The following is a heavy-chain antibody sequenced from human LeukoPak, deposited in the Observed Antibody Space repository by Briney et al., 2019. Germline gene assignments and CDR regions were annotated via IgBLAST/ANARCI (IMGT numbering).Heavy chain of an antibody. CDR3: ARDSLYGVVDY. J-gene: IGHJ4*02. CDR2: INPSGGST. V-gene: IGHV1-46*01. D-gene: IGHD4-17*01. CDR1: GYTFTSYY. Sequence: ASVKVSCKTSGYTFTSYYIHWVRQAPGQGLEWMGIINPSGGSTSYAQKFQGRVTMTRDTSTSTVYMYLSSLRSEDTAVYYCARDSLYGVVDYLGQGTLVTVSS.